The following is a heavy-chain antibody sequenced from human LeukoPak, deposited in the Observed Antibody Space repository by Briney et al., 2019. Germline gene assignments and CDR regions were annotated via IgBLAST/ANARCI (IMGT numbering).Heavy chain of an antibody. V-gene: IGHV3-48*03. Sequence: GGSLRLSCAASGFTFSSYEMNWVRQAPGKGLEWVSYISSSGRTTYYADSVKGRFTISRDNSKNKLYLQMNSLRAEDTAIYSCAKDLYTTGWWGYFDYWGQGTLVTVSS. CDR3: AKDLYTTGWWGYFDY. D-gene: IGHD6-19*01. J-gene: IGHJ4*02. CDR1: GFTFSSYE. CDR2: ISSSGRTT.